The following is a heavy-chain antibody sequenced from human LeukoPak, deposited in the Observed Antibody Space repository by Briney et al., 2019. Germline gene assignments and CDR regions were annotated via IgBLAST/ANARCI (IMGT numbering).Heavy chain of an antibody. CDR3: ARPMVRGYYYYYMDV. CDR1: GGSISSSSYY. D-gene: IGHD3-10*01. V-gene: IGHV4-39*01. Sequence: PSETLSLTCTVSGGSISSSSYYWGWIRQPPGKGLEWIGSIYYSGSTHYNPSLKSRVTISVDTSKNQFSLKLSSVTAADTAVYYCARPMVRGYYYYYMDVWGKGTTVTVSS. J-gene: IGHJ6*03. CDR2: IYYSGST.